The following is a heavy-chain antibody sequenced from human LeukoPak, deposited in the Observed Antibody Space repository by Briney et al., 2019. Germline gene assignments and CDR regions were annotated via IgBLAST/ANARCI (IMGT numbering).Heavy chain of an antibody. J-gene: IGHJ4*02. CDR2: INHSGST. V-gene: IGHV4-34*01. CDR1: GGSFSGYY. D-gene: IGHD3-10*01. CDR3: ARPRGKRFDY. Sequence: SETLSHTCAVYGGSFSGYYWSWIRQPPGKGLEWIGEINHSGSTNYNPSLKSRVTISVDTSKNQFSLKLSSVTAADTAVYYCARPRGKRFDYWGQGTLVTVSS.